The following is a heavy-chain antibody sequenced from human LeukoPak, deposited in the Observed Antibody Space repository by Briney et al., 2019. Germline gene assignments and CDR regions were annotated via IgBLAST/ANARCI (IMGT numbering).Heavy chain of an antibody. J-gene: IGHJ6*02. CDR3: TRGCSGGSCSRDAMDV. V-gene: IGHV5-51*01. Sequence: PGESLKISCKASGYSFSSDWIAWVRQMPGKGLEWMGIIFPIDSETTYSPSFQGQVTTSADKSISTAYLQWSSLKASDTAMYYCTRGCSGGSCSRDAMDVWGQGTMVTVSS. CDR1: GYSFSSDW. D-gene: IGHD2-15*01. CDR2: IFPIDSET.